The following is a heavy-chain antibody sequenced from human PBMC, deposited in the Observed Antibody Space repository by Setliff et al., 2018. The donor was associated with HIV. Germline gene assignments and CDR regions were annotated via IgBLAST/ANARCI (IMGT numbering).Heavy chain of an antibody. J-gene: IGHJ6*02. CDR2: FTSYNNQA. D-gene: IGHD3-10*01. V-gene: IGHV1-18*01. Sequence: ASVKVSCKISGYTLTAYGLNWVRQAPGQGPEWMGWFTSYNNQAEYAPKFQGRVTMTIDTSTSTAYMELRNLKYDDTAVYYCARGGDPPYYFPGMDVWGQGTTVTVSS. CDR1: GYTLTAYG. CDR3: ARGGDPPYYFPGMDV.